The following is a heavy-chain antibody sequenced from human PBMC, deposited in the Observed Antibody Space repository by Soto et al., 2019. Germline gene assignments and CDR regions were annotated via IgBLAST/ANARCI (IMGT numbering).Heavy chain of an antibody. V-gene: IGHV4-31*03. CDR2: IYYSGST. Sequence: PSETLSLTCTVSGGSISSGGYYWSWIRQHPGKGLEWIGYIYYSGSTYYNPSLKSRVTISVDTSKNQFSLKLSSVTAADTAVYYCARVGAYYYDSSCYIDYWGQGTLVTVS. CDR3: ARVGAYYYDSSCYIDY. J-gene: IGHJ4*02. CDR1: GGSISSGGYY. D-gene: IGHD3-22*01.